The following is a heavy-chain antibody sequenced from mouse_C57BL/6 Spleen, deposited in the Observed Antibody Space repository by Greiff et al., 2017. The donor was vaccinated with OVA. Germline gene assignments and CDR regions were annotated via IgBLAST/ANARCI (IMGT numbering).Heavy chain of an antibody. J-gene: IGHJ4*01. Sequence: QVQLQQSGAELVRPGASVKVSCKASGYAFTNYLIEWVKQRPGQGLEWIGVINPGSGGTNYNEKFKGKATLTADKSSITAYMQLRSLTSEDSAVYFCASEAVTKDAMDYRGQGTSVTVSS. CDR3: ASEAVTKDAMDY. V-gene: IGHV1-54*01. CDR2: INPGSGGT. D-gene: IGHD2-3*01. CDR1: GYAFTNYL.